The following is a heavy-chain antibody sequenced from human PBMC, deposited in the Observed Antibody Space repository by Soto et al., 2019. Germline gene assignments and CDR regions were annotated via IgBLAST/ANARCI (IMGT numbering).Heavy chain of an antibody. Sequence: QVQLQQWGAGLLKPSETLSLTCAVYGGSFSGYYWSWIRQPPGKGLEWIGEINHSGSTNYNPSLKSRXTIXVXKSKRQFYLKLSSVTAADTAVYYCARQLWLSAYFDYWGQGTLVTVSS. CDR2: INHSGST. CDR1: GGSFSGYY. D-gene: IGHD5-18*01. J-gene: IGHJ4*02. V-gene: IGHV4-34*01. CDR3: ARQLWLSAYFDY.